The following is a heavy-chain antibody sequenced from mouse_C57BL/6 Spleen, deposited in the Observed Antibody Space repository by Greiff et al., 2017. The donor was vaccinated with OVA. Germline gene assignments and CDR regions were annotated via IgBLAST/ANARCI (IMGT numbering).Heavy chain of an antibody. V-gene: IGHV1-80*01. J-gene: IGHJ4*01. CDR3: SYDYVYYAMDY. Sequence: VKLQESGAELVKPGASVKISCKASGYAFSSYWMNWVKQRPGKGLEWIGQIYPGDGDTNYNGKFKGKATLTADKSSSTAYMQLSSLTSEDSAVYFCSYDYVYYAMDYWGQGTSVTVSS. CDR1: GYAFSSYW. D-gene: IGHD2-4*01. CDR2: IYPGDGDT.